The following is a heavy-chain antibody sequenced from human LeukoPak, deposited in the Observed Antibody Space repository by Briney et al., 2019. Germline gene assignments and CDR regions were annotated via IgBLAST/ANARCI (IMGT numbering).Heavy chain of an antibody. CDR2: IYYSGST. D-gene: IGHD3-10*01. CDR1: GGSISSYY. J-gene: IGHJ4*02. Sequence: SETLSLTCTVSGGSISSYYWSWIRQPPGKGLEWIGYIYYSGSTNYNPSLKSRVTISVDTSKNQFSLKLSSVTAADTAVYYCARGPIRGGLDYWGQGTLVTVSS. CDR3: ARGPIRGGLDY. V-gene: IGHV4-59*01.